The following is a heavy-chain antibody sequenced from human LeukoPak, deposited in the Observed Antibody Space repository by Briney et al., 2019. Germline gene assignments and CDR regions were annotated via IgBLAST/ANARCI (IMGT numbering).Heavy chain of an antibody. J-gene: IGHJ4*02. CDR3: ARLGLPDY. Sequence: GGSLRLSCAASGFTFNNYWMSWVRQAPGKGLEWVANIEQDGSQKYYVDSVKGRFTISRDNAKNSLYLQMNGLRAEDTAVYYCARLGLPDYWGQGTLVTVSS. V-gene: IGHV3-7*03. CDR2: IEQDGSQK. D-gene: IGHD2-21*01. CDR1: GFTFNNYW.